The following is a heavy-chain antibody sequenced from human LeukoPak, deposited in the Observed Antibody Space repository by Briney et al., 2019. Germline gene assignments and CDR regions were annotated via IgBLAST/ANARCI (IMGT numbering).Heavy chain of an antibody. Sequence: ASVKVSCKASGYTFTGYYMHWVRQAPGQGLEWMGWINPNSGGTNYAQKFQGRVTMTRDTSISTAYMELSRLRSDDTAVYYCARGGGGGDCYSYYYYGMDVWGQGTTVTVSS. V-gene: IGHV1-2*02. J-gene: IGHJ6*02. CDR1: GYTFTGYY. CDR3: ARGGGGGDCYSYYYYGMDV. CDR2: INPNSGGT. D-gene: IGHD2-21*02.